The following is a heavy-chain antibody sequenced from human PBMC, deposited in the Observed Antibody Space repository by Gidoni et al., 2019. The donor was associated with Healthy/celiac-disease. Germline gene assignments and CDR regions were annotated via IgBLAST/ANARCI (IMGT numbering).Heavy chain of an antibody. D-gene: IGHD2-8*01. V-gene: IGHV4-39*01. Sequence: QLQLQEPGPGLVKHSETLSLTCTVSGGPISSSSYYWGWSRQPPGKVLEWIGRIYSSGSTDYNPSPKSRVTMSVDTAKNQFPLKLCSVTAADTAVYYCARQVVMVYAIPPRRRYCMDVWGQGTTVTVSS. CDR2: IYSSGST. CDR1: GGPISSSSYY. CDR3: ARQVVMVYAIPPRRRYCMDV. J-gene: IGHJ6*02.